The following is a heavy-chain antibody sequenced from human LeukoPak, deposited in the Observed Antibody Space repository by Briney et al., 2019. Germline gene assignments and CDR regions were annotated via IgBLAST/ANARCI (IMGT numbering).Heavy chain of an antibody. V-gene: IGHV4-39*01. CDR2: IHHNGKT. Sequence: SETLSLTCTVSGASIRSGPYYCSWIRQPPGKGLEWIGSIHHNGKTYYNPSLESRVTISVDTSKSQISLHLSSLTAADTAMYYCASLHYYDSSGSYYAYFDYWGQGTLVTVSS. J-gene: IGHJ4*02. CDR1: GASIRSGPYY. CDR3: ASLHYYDSSGSYYAYFDY. D-gene: IGHD3-22*01.